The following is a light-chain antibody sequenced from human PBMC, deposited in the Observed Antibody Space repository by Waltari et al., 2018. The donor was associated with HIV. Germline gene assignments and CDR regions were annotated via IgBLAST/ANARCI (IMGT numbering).Light chain of an antibody. J-gene: IGLJ2*01. Sequence: QSALTQPASVSGSPGQSITISCTGTSSDVGGYNYVSWYQQHPGKAPKLMIYEVSNRPSGVSNRCSGSKSGNTASLTISGLQAEDEADYYCSSYTRSSTHVVFGGGTKLTVL. CDR2: EVS. V-gene: IGLV2-14*01. CDR3: SSYTRSSTHVV. CDR1: SSDVGGYNY.